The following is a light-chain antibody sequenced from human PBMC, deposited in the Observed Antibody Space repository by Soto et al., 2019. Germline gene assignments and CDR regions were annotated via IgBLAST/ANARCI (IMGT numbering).Light chain of an antibody. J-gene: IGKJ1*01. Sequence: EIVLTPSPATLSLSPGERATLSCRASQSVSNYLAWYQQKPGQAPRLLMYEASTRATGIPARFSGGGSGTDFTLTISSLEPEDFALYYCQQRSDWPWTFGQGTKVDIK. V-gene: IGKV3-11*01. CDR1: QSVSNY. CDR2: EAS. CDR3: QQRSDWPWT.